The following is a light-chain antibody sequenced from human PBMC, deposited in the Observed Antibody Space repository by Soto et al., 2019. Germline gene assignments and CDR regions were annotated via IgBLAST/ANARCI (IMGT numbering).Light chain of an antibody. V-gene: IGLV1-51*01. CDR2: DDN. Sequence: AVLTQPPPVSAAPGPTVPIYCYGSSSNIRGNPVSWYQQLPDTAPKLLIYDDNKRPSGIPGRFFGSKSGTSATLGIPGFQTGDEAAYYCGSWDSSLSAYVFGTGTKVTVL. CDR1: SSNIRGNP. J-gene: IGLJ1*01. CDR3: GSWDSSLSAYV.